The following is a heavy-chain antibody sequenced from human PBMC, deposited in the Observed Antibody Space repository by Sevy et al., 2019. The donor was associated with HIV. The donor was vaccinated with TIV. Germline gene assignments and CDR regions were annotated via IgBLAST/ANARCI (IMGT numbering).Heavy chain of an antibody. V-gene: IGHV4-59*11. CDR3: ARALRPYSFDTSTYFDY. Sequence: SETLSLTCTVSGASISSHYWSWIRQPPGKGLEWVGYIYYSGSTNYNPSLKSRVTMSVDTSENQFSLKLRSVYAADTAMYYCARALRPYSFDTSTYFDYWGQGTLVTVSS. J-gene: IGHJ4*02. D-gene: IGHD3-22*01. CDR2: IYYSGST. CDR1: GASISSHY.